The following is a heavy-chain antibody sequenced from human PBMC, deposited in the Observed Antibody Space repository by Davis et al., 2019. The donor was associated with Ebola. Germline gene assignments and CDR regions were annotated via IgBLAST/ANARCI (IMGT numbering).Heavy chain of an antibody. V-gene: IGHV4-61*08. CDR2: IYYSGST. D-gene: IGHD1-14*01. J-gene: IGHJ4*02. CDR3: ARGTGPVDY. Sequence: MPSDTLSLTCTVSSGSVSSCGYYWNWIRQPPGKGLEWIGYIYYSGSTNYNPSLTSRVTISVDTSKNQFSLKLSSVTVADTAVYYCARGTGPVDYWGQGTLVTVSS. CDR1: SGSVSSCGYY.